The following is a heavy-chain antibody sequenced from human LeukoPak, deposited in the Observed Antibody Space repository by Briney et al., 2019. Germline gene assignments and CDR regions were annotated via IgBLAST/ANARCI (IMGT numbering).Heavy chain of an antibody. J-gene: IGHJ4*02. Sequence: GGSLRLSCAASGFTFSNYWMHWVRQAPGKGLVWVSRINSDGSNIRYADSVKGRFTISRDNAKNTLYLQMNSLRAEDTAVFYCAKRDTSGYYYFEYWGQGTLVTVSS. CDR2: INSDGSNI. CDR3: AKRDTSGYYYFEY. CDR1: GFTFSNYW. D-gene: IGHD5-12*01. V-gene: IGHV3-74*01.